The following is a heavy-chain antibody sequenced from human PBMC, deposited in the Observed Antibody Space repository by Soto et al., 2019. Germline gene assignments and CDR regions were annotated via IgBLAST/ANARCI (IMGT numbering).Heavy chain of an antibody. V-gene: IGHV4-59*01. CDR1: VGSISSYY. CDR3: ARADDSSGYYYPFDY. CDR2: FYYSGST. J-gene: IGHJ4*02. Sequence: SETLSLTCTVSVGSISSYYWSWIRQPPGKGLEWIGYFYYSGSTNYNPSLKSRVTISVDTSKNQFSLKLSSVTAADTAVYYCARADDSSGYYYPFDYWGQGTLVTVSS. D-gene: IGHD3-22*01.